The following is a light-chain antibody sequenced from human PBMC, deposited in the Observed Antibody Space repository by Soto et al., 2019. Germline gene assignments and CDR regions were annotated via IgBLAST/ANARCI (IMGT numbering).Light chain of an antibody. CDR1: QSISSW. CDR3: QQYSTYST. V-gene: IGKV1-5*03. Sequence: DIQMTQSPSTLSASVGDRVIITCRASQSISSWLAWYQQKPGKAPKLLIYKASSLESGVPSRFSGRGSGTEVTLTIISMQPDDFATYDCQQYSTYSTFGQGPRLEIK. CDR2: KAS. J-gene: IGKJ5*01.